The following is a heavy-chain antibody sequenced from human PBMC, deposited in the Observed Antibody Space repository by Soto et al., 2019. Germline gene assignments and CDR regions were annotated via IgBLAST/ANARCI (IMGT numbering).Heavy chain of an antibody. Sequence: GGSLRLSCAASGFTFSSYDMSWVRQAPGKGLEWVSAISGSGGSTYYADSVKGRFTISRDNSKNTLYLQMNSLRAEDTAVYYCAKHLRTYGNYYYMDVWGKGTTVTVSS. D-gene: IGHD4-17*01. CDR2: ISGSGGST. J-gene: IGHJ6*03. V-gene: IGHV3-23*01. CDR1: GFTFSSYD. CDR3: AKHLRTYGNYYYMDV.